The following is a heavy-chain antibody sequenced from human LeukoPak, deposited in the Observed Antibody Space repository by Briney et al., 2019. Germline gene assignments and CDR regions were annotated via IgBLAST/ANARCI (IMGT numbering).Heavy chain of an antibody. CDR3: ASGDHYYGSSGPAY. CDR2: ISYDGSNK. J-gene: IGHJ4*02. CDR1: GFTFSSYG. V-gene: IGHV3-30*03. Sequence: GGSLRLSCAASGFTFSSYGMHWVRQAPGKGLEWVAVISYDGSNKYYADSVKGRFAISRDNSKNTLYLQMNSLRAEDTAVYYCASGDHYYGSSGPAYWGQGTLVTVSS. D-gene: IGHD3-22*01.